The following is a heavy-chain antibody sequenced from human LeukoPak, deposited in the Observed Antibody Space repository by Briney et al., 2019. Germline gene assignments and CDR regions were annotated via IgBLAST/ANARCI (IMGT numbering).Heavy chain of an antibody. CDR1: GFTFGTSA. J-gene: IGHJ4*02. CDR3: AKAPTVTTFGY. CDR2: IGDHGVYT. V-gene: IGHV3-23*01. Sequence: PGGSLRLSCAASGFTFGTSAMSWVRQAPGKGLEWVSPIGDHGVYTYYGDSVKGRFTISRDDSKRTLYLRMDSLRVDDSAIYYCAKAPTVTTFGYWGQGILVTVSS. D-gene: IGHD4-17*01.